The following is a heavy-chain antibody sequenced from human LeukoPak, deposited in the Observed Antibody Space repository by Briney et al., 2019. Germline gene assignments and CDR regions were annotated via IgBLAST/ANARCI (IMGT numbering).Heavy chain of an antibody. CDR1: GFTFDDYA. V-gene: IGHV3-9*01. Sequence: PGGSLRLSCAASGFTFDDYAMHWVRHAPGKGLEWVSGISWNSGSIGYADSVKGRFTISRDNAKNSLYLQMNSLRAEDTALYYCAKDSNYDSSGYLNYWGQGTLVTVSS. J-gene: IGHJ4*02. CDR3: AKDSNYDSSGYLNY. CDR2: ISWNSGSI. D-gene: IGHD3-22*01.